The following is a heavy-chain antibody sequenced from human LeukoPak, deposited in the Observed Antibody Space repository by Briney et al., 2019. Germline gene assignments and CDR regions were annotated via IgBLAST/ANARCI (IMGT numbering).Heavy chain of an antibody. CDR1: GFTFSGST. D-gene: IGHD2-2*01. CDR3: AKDRGIVVVPTLFDY. Sequence: PGGSLRLSCAASGFTFSGSTMGWVRQAPGKGLEWVSGISGSGGTTRHADSVKGRFTISRDNSKNTLYLQMNSLRAEDTAVYYCAKDRGIVVVPTLFDYWGQGTLVTVSS. V-gene: IGHV3-23*01. J-gene: IGHJ4*02. CDR2: ISGSGGTT.